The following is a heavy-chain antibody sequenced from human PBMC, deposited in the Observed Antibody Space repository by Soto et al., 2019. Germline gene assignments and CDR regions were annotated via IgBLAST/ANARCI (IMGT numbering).Heavy chain of an antibody. J-gene: IGHJ3*02. CDR3: ARDKTQKPFGIAVAGYAFDI. CDR2: IIPILGIA. CDR1: GGTFSSYT. Sequence: SVKVSCKASGGTFSSYTISWVRQAPGQGLEWMGRIIPILGIANYAQKFQGRVTITADKSTSTAYMELSSLRSEDTAVYYCARDKTQKPFGIAVAGYAFDIWGQGTMVTVSS. D-gene: IGHD6-19*01. V-gene: IGHV1-69*04.